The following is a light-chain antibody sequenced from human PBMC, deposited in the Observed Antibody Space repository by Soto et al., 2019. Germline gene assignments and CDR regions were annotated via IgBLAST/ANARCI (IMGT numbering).Light chain of an antibody. CDR3: QQLNSYPRT. J-gene: IGKJ3*01. CDR1: QDISSY. Sequence: DIQLTQSPSFLSASVGDRVTITCRASQDISSYLAWFQQKPGKAPKHLIYVASTLQSGVPSRFSGSGSGTEFTLTISSLQPEDFATYYCQQLNSYPRTFGPGTKVDIK. V-gene: IGKV1-9*01. CDR2: VAS.